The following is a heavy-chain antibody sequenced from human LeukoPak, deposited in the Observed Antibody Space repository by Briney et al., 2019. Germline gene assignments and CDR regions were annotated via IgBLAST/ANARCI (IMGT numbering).Heavy chain of an antibody. D-gene: IGHD2-15*01. CDR1: GFTFSSYW. J-gene: IGHJ4*02. CDR3: AREDCSGGSCYFDY. V-gene: IGHV3-7*03. CDR2: IKQDGSEK. Sequence: PGGSLRLSCAASGFTFSSYWMSWVRQAPGKGLEWVANIKQDGSEKYYVDSVKGRFTISRDNAKISLYLQMNSLRAEDTAVYYCAREDCSGGSCYFDYWGQGTLVTVSS.